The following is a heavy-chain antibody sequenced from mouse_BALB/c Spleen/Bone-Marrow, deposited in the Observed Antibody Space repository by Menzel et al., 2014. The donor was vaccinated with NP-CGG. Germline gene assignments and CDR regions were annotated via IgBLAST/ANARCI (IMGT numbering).Heavy chain of an antibody. CDR3: ARERNWDYYAMDY. J-gene: IGHJ4*01. CDR1: GFTFSTYG. CDR2: ISSGGGYT. Sequence: EVQVVESGGDLVKPGGSLKLSCAASGFTFSTYGMSWVRQTPDKRLEWVATISSGGGYTYYPDSVKGRFTISRDNANNTLNLQMSRLRSEDSAMYFCARERNWDYYAMDYWGQGTSVTVSS. V-gene: IGHV5-6*01. D-gene: IGHD4-1*01.